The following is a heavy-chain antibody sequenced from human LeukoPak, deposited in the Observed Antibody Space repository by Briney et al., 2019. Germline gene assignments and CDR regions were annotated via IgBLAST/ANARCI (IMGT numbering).Heavy chain of an antibody. CDR3: VKDVVPNMGGLYYYYMDV. Sequence: PGGSLRLSCATSGVTFRSNLMHWVRQAPGKGLMWVSRLNHDGTIIDYADSVKRRFTISRDNAKNTLYLQMHSLSAADTADYYCVKDVVPNMGGLYYYYMDVWGKGMAVTVSS. CDR2: LNHDGTII. D-gene: IGHD1-26*01. V-gene: IGHV3-74*01. J-gene: IGHJ6*03. CDR1: GVTFRSNL.